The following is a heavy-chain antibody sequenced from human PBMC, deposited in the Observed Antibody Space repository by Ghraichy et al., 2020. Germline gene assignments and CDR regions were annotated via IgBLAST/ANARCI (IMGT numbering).Heavy chain of an antibody. V-gene: IGHV1-18*01. CDR3: ARGGASGRPPPLNWLDS. D-gene: IGHD2-15*01. Sequence: ASVKVSCKASGYSFTNFGISWVRQAPGQGLEWMGWISAYNGNTNYAQKFQDRVTMTTETSRSTAYMELRSLRSDDTAVYYCARGGASGRPPPLNWLDSWGQGTLVTVSS. CDR2: ISAYNGNT. J-gene: IGHJ5*01. CDR1: GYSFTNFG.